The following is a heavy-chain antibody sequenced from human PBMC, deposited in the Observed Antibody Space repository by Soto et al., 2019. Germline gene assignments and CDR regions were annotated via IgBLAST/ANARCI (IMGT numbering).Heavy chain of an antibody. J-gene: IGHJ4*02. CDR3: ARHKRNYYDSSGYTLPDY. CDR2: IYYSGST. V-gene: IGHV4-39*01. CDR1: GGSISSSSYY. Sequence: SETPSLTCTVSGGSISSSSYYWGLIRQPPGKGLEWIGSIYYSGSTYYNPSLKSRVTISVDTSRNQFSLKLSSVTAADTAVYYCARHKRNYYDSSGYTLPDYWGQGTLVTVS. D-gene: IGHD3-22*01.